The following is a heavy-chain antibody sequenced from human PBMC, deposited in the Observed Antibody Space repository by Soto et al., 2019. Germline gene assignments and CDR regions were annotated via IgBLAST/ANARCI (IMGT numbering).Heavy chain of an antibody. CDR3: ARVLTPDRYCSGGSCLNYMDV. V-gene: IGHV4-59*01. Sequence: ASETLSLTCTVSGGSISSYYWSWIRQPPGKGLEWIGYIYYSGSTNYNPSLKSRVTISVDTSKNQFSLKLSSVTAADTAVYYCARVLTPDRYCSGGSCLNYMDVWGKGTTVTVSS. CDR1: GGSISSYY. D-gene: IGHD2-15*01. J-gene: IGHJ6*03. CDR2: IYYSGST.